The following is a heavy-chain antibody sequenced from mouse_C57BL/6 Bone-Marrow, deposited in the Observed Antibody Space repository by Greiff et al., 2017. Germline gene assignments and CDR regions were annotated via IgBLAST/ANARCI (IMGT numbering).Heavy chain of an antibody. CDR2: IYPGSGNT. CDR3: AGACTVVYFDY. Sequence: VQLQQSGPELVKPGASVKISCKASGYSFTGYYIHWVKQRPGQGLEWIGWIYPGSGNTKYNEKFKGKATLTAATSSSTAYIQLSSLTSEDSAVYYCAGACTVVYFDYWGQGTTLTVSS. J-gene: IGHJ2*01. D-gene: IGHD1-1*01. V-gene: IGHV1-66*01. CDR1: GYSFTGYY.